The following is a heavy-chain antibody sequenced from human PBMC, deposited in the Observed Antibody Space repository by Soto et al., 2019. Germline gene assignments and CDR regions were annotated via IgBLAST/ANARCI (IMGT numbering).Heavy chain of an antibody. CDR1: GFTFSSYA. V-gene: IGHV3-30-3*01. Sequence: PGGSLRLSCAASGFTFSSYAMHWVRQAPGKGLEWVAVISYDGNTKYYADSVKGRFTVSRDNSKNTVFLQINSLRPEDTALYYCASDPLHCNSVLCRMNGMHVWGQGTTVTVSS. CDR2: ISYDGNTK. CDR3: ASDPLHCNSVLCRMNGMHV. J-gene: IGHJ6*02. D-gene: IGHD2-2*01.